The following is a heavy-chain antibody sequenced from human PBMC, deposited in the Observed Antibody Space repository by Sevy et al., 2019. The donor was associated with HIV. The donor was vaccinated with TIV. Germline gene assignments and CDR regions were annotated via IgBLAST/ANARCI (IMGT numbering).Heavy chain of an antibody. V-gene: IGHV3-33*01. CDR1: GFTFSSYG. CDR2: IWYDGSNK. CDR3: VSGAYYYESRTENFDY. D-gene: IGHD3-22*01. J-gene: IGHJ4*02. Sequence: GGSLRLSCAASGFTFSSYGMHWGRQAPGKGLEWVALIWYDGSNKYYAYSVKGRFTISRDNSKNTLYLQMYSLGAEDTAVYYCVSGAYYYESRTENFDYWGQGTLVTVSS.